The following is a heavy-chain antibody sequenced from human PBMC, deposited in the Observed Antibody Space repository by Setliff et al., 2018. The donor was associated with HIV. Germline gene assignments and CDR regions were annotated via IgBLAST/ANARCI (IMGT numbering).Heavy chain of an antibody. V-gene: IGHV3-48*04. CDR2: ISSSSGTI. CDR3: ARWGSGSYERVFDY. D-gene: IGHD1-26*01. Sequence: GGSLRLSCAATGFTFSNYGMHWVRQAPAKGLEWVSSISSSSGTIYYVDSVKGRFTISRDNANNLVYLQMNSLRVEDTAVYFCARWGSGSYERVFDYWGQGMLVTVSS. J-gene: IGHJ4*02. CDR1: GFTFSNYG.